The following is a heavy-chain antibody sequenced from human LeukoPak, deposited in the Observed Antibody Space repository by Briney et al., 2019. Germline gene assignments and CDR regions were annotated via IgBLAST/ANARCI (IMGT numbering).Heavy chain of an antibody. J-gene: IGHJ6*03. D-gene: IGHD5-18*01. CDR2: XXXXSSXX. V-gene: IGHV3-21*01. Sequence: KPGGSLRLSCAASGFTFSSYTMXXVXXXXXXXXXXXXXXXXXSSXXYYADSXKXXXXXXRDNAKSSLYLQVNSLRAEDTAVYYCARGEDSYGPLDYYYYMDVWGKGTTVAVSS. CDR1: GFTFSSYT. CDR3: ARGEDSYGPLDYYYYMDV.